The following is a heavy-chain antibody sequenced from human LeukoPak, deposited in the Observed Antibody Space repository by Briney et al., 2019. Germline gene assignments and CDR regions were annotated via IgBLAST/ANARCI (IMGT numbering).Heavy chain of an antibody. V-gene: IGHV3-23*01. CDR1: GFNFNSYA. CDR2: ISGSGGAT. D-gene: IGHD3-9*01. J-gene: IGHJ4*02. Sequence: PGGSLRLSCAASGFNFNSYALSWVRQAPGKGLECVSGISGSGGATKYADSVEGRFTISRDNSKNTLYLQMNSLRAEDTAVYYCAKELTGYLYWGQGTLVTVSS. CDR3: AKELTGYLY.